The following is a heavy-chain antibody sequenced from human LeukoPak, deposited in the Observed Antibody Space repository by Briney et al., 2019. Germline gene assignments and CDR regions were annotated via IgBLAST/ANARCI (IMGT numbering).Heavy chain of an antibody. CDR3: ARGAYFFNIAVAGTVGLRI. CDR1: GGSISSSSYY. Sequence: SETLSLTCTVSGGSISSSSYYWGWIRQPPGKGLEWIGSIYYSGSTYYNPSLKSRVTISVDTSKNQFSLKLSSVTAADTAVYYCARGAYFFNIAVAGTVGLRIWGQGTMVTVSS. J-gene: IGHJ3*02. V-gene: IGHV4-39*01. CDR2: IYYSGST. D-gene: IGHD6-19*01.